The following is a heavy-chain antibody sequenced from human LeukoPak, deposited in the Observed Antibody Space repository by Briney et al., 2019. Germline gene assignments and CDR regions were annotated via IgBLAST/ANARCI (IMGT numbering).Heavy chain of an antibody. CDR3: ANSLVHYSGSYSFDY. Sequence: PSETLSFTCTVSGGSISSSSYYWGWIRQPPWKGLQWIGSIYYSGSTYYHPSLKSRVTISVDTSKNQFSLKLSSVTAADTAVYYCANSLVHYSGSYSFDYWGQGTLVTVSS. V-gene: IGHV4-39*01. J-gene: IGHJ4*02. D-gene: IGHD1-26*01. CDR2: IYYSGST. CDR1: GGSISSSSYY.